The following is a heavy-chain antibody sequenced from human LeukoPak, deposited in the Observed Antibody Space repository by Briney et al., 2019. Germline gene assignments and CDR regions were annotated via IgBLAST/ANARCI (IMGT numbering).Heavy chain of an antibody. CDR3: TRGGLWGEKAAAGTKYYYYMDV. Sequence: GGSLRLSCAASGFTFSSYSMNWVRQAPGKGLEWVSSISSSSSYIYYADSVKGRFTISRDNAKNSLYLQMNSLRAEDTAVYYCTRGGLWGEKAAAGTKYYYYMDVWGKGTTVTVSS. CDR1: GFTFSSYS. CDR2: ISSSSSYI. D-gene: IGHD6-13*01. V-gene: IGHV3-21*01. J-gene: IGHJ6*03.